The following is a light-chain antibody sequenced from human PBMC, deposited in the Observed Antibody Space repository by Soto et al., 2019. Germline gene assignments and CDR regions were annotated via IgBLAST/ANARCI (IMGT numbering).Light chain of an antibody. CDR2: HVG. Sequence: QSALTQPRSVSGSPGQSVTISCSGTSSDVGGYEYVSWYQQHPGKAPRLLIYHVGQRPSGVPDRFSGSKSGTAASLAISGLRSEDEAVYYCASWDDRLGAVIFGGGTKVTVL. V-gene: IGLV2-11*01. J-gene: IGLJ2*01. CDR3: ASWDDRLGAVI. CDR1: SSDVGGYEY.